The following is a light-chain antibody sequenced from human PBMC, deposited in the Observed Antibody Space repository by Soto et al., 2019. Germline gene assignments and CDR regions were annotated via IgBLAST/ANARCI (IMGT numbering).Light chain of an antibody. CDR2: GAF. CDR3: QQYATSPGT. CDR1: QSVDIN. Sequence: EIIMTQSPATLSVSPGGRATLSCRASQSVDINLAWYQQRPGQSPSLLVYGAFTRSTGLPARFSGRGSGTEFTLTISSLQFEDFAVYYCQQYATSPGTFGQGTKVAIK. V-gene: IGKV3-15*01. J-gene: IGKJ1*01.